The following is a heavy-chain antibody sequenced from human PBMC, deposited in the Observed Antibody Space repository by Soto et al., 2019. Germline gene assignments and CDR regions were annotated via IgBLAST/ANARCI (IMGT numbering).Heavy chain of an antibody. D-gene: IGHD1-26*01. CDR3: AREGASGFGMDV. CDR2: IYPSGTT. J-gene: IGHJ6*02. V-gene: IGHV4-4*07. CDR1: GGSMRTYY. Sequence: ETLSLSCPVSGGSMRTYYWGWIRQPAGKPLEWIGLIYPSGTTNYNPSLKSRVTLSLDTSKNQFSLNLSSVTAADTAVYYCAREGASGFGMDVWGQGTTVTAP.